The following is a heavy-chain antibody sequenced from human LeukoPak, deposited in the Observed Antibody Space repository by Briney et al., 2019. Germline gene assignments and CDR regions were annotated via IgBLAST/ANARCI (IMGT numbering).Heavy chain of an antibody. J-gene: IGHJ6*02. CDR2: IIPIFGTA. Sequence: SVKVSCKASGGTFSSYAISWVRQAPGQGLEWMGGIIPIFGTANYAQKFQGRVTITTDESTSTAYMELGSLRSEDTAVYYCARVQMVRGVMRYYGMDVWGQGTTVTVSS. D-gene: IGHD3-10*01. CDR1: GGTFSSYA. CDR3: ARVQMVRGVMRYYGMDV. V-gene: IGHV1-69*05.